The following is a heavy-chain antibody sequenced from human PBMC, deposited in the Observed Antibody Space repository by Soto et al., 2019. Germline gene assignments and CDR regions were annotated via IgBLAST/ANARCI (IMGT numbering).Heavy chain of an antibody. Sequence: QVQLQESGPGLVKPSQTLSLTCTISGGSISSGGYYWSWIRQHPGKGLEWIGYIYYSGSTYYNPSLKSRVTISVDTSKNQFSLKLSSVTAADTAVYYCAREKLSLDLVFFDYWGQGTLVTVSS. D-gene: IGHD1-1*01. J-gene: IGHJ4*02. CDR3: AREKLSLDLVFFDY. V-gene: IGHV4-31*03. CDR2: IYYSGST. CDR1: GGSISSGGYY.